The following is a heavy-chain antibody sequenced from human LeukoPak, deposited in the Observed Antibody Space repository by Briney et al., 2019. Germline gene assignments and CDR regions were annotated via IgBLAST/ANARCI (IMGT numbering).Heavy chain of an antibody. V-gene: IGHV4-39*01. J-gene: IGHJ4*02. CDR2: IYYSGTT. Sequence: SETLSLTCTVSGGSISGSNYYWGWIRQPPGKGLGWIGSIYYSGTTYYNPSLKSRVTISVDTSKNQFSLEVTSMTAADTAVYYCARHSSAARPNFDYWGQGTLVTVSS. CDR3: ARHSSAARPNFDY. D-gene: IGHD6-6*01. CDR1: GGSISGSNYY.